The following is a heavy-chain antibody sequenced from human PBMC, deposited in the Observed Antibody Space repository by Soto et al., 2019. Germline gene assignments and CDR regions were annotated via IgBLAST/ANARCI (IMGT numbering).Heavy chain of an antibody. J-gene: IGHJ4*02. CDR1: GGTVSSYA. CDR2: FIPIFVSA. Sequence: QLHLVQSGAEVKKAGSSVKVSCKASGGTVSSYAITWVRQAPGKGLEWMGVFIPIFVSAHYAPKFQGRITITADESTSTAYMELSGLTSEDTAIXYCARDVSSDTTGFRGYDLWGQGTQVTVSS. D-gene: IGHD3-10*01. CDR3: ARDVSSDTTGFRGYDL. V-gene: IGHV1-69*01.